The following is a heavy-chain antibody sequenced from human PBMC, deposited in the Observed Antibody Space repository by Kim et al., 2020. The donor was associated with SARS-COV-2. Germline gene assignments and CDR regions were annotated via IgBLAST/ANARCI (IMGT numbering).Heavy chain of an antibody. Sequence: GTATYAQKFQGRVTITADESTSTAYMELSSLRSEDTAVYYCARLGGSVDYWGQGTLVTVSS. V-gene: IGHV1-69*01. D-gene: IGHD1-26*01. CDR2: GTA. CDR3: ARLGGSVDY. J-gene: IGHJ4*02.